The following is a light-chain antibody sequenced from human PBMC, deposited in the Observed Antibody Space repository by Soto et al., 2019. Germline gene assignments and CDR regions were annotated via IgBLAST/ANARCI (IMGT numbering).Light chain of an antibody. J-gene: IGKJ1*01. V-gene: IGKV3-20*01. Sequence: EIVWTQSPGTLSLSPGERATLSCRASQSVSSSYLAWYQQKPGQAPRLPIYGASSRATGIPDRFSGSGSGTDFTLTISRLEPEDFAVYYCQQYGDSPRTFGQGTKVDIK. CDR3: QQYGDSPRT. CDR2: GAS. CDR1: QSVSSSY.